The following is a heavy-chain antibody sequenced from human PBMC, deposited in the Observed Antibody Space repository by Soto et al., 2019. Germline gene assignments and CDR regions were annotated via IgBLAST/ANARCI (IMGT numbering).Heavy chain of an antibody. CDR3: AKGATIVLMVYASHYFDY. CDR2: ISYDGSNK. J-gene: IGHJ4*02. Sequence: QVQLVESGGSVVQPGRSLRLSCAASGFTFSSYGMHWVRQAPGKGLEWVAVISYDGSNKYYADSVKGRFTISRDNSKNTLYLQMNSLRAEDTAVYYCAKGATIVLMVYASHYFDYWGQGTLVTVSS. D-gene: IGHD2-8*01. CDR1: GFTFSSYG. V-gene: IGHV3-30*18.